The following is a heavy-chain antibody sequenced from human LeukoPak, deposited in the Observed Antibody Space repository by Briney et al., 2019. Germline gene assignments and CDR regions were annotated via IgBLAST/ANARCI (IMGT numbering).Heavy chain of an antibody. J-gene: IGHJ4*02. CDR3: ASGAYGYCSGGSCYEIGY. CDR2: ISAYNGNT. V-gene: IGHV1-18*01. CDR1: GYTFTNYG. Sequence: ASVKVSCKASGYTFTNYGISWVRQAPGQGLEWMGWISAYNGNTNYAQNLQGRVTMTTDTSTSTAYMELRSLRSDDTAVYYCASGAYGYCSGGSCYEIGYWGQGTLVTVSS. D-gene: IGHD2-15*01.